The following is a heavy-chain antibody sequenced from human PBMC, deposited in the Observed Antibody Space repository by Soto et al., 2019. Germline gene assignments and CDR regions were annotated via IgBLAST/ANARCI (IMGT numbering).Heavy chain of an antibody. Sequence: GESLKISCQASGYSFSNFWISWVRQMPGEGLEWLGIIYPDDSDTRYSPSFLGQVTISADKSIKTTYLQWSSLKASDTAIYFCASSVLVTSTMNYFDLWGQRTLVTVSS. V-gene: IGHV5-51*01. CDR1: GYSFSNFW. CDR3: ASSVLVTSTMNYFDL. J-gene: IGHJ4*02. D-gene: IGHD2-8*02. CDR2: IYPDDSDT.